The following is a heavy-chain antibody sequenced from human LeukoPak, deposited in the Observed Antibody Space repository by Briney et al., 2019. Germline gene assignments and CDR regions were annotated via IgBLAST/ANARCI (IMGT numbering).Heavy chain of an antibody. D-gene: IGHD3-22*01. CDR2: ISGSGGST. Sequence: GGSLRLSCAASGFSFSSYGMSWVRQAPGKGLEWVSAISGSGGSTYYADSVKGRFTIFRDNSKNTLYLQMNSLRAEDTAVYYCAREQYYDSSGLYFDYWGQGTLVTVSS. CDR3: AREQYYDSSGLYFDY. CDR1: GFSFSSYG. J-gene: IGHJ4*02. V-gene: IGHV3-23*01.